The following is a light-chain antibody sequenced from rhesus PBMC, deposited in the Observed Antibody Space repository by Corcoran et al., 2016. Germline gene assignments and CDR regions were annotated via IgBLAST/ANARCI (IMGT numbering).Light chain of an antibody. Sequence: QVILTQSPATLSLSPGERATLSCRASQSVSSYLAWYQQKPGKAPKLLIEGASSRATGIPDRFSGSVSGTEFTRTISSLEPEDVAVYYCQKYSSSPPTFGQGTKVEIK. V-gene: IGKV3-53*02. CDR3: QKYSSSPPT. CDR2: GAS. CDR1: QSVSSY. J-gene: IGKJ1*01.